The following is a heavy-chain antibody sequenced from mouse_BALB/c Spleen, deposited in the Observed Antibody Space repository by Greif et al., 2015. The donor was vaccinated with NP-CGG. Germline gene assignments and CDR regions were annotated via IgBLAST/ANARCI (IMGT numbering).Heavy chain of an antibody. D-gene: IGHD1-3*01. CDR3: ARAGVLTLFFDY. CDR1: GFNIKDYY. CDR2: IDPENGNT. Sequence: VQLQQSGAELVRPGALVKLSCKASGFNIKDYYMHWVKQRPEQGLEWIGWIDPENGNTIYDPKFQGKASITADTSSNTAYLQLSSLTSEDTAVYYCARAGVLTLFFDYWGQGTTLTVSS. V-gene: IGHV14-1*02. J-gene: IGHJ2*01.